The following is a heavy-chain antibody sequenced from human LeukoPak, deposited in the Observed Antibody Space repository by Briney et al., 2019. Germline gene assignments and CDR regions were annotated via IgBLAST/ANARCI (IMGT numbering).Heavy chain of an antibody. V-gene: IGHV4-4*07. CDR1: GGSISSYY. D-gene: IGHD3-3*01. CDR2: IYTSGST. Sequence: PADTLSLICTVSGGSISSYYWIWIRQPAGKGLEWIGRIYTSGSTNYNPSLKSRVTMSVDTSKNKFSLKLSSVTAADAAVYYCARTPIRFLAWFFDYWGQGTLVTVSS. CDR3: ARTPIRFLAWFFDY. J-gene: IGHJ4*02.